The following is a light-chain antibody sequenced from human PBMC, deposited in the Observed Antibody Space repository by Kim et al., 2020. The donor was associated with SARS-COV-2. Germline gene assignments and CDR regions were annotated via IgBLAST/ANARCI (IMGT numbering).Light chain of an antibody. V-gene: IGLV2-14*03. CDR2: DSS. CDR1: SSAVGGYNS. Sequence: GQSFTLPCTGTSSAVGGYNSVSWYQQHPGKAPKLMIYDSSGRASGVSNRFSGSQSGNTASLTISGLRAEDEADYYCSSHTTSSTYVFGSGTKVTVL. J-gene: IGLJ1*01. CDR3: SSHTTSSTYV.